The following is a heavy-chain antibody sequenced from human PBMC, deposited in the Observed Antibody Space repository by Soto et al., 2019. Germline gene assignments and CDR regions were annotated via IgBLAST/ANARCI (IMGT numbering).Heavy chain of an antibody. CDR1: GFTFSSYA. Sequence: GSLRLSCAASGFTFSSYAMSWVRQAPGKGLEWVSAISGSGGSTYYADSVKGRFTISRDNSKNTLYLQMNSLRAEDTAVYYCAPTREILADFDYWGQGTLVTVSS. CDR3: APTREILADFDY. CDR2: ISGSGGST. J-gene: IGHJ4*02. V-gene: IGHV3-23*01. D-gene: IGHD4-17*01.